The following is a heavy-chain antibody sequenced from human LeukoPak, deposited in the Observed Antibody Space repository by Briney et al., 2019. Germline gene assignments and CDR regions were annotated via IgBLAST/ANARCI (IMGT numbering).Heavy chain of an antibody. D-gene: IGHD5-18*01. V-gene: IGHV1-24*01. J-gene: IGHJ3*02. CDR1: GYTLTELS. CDR2: FDPEDGET. CDR3: APVDTAMVHDAFDI. Sequence: GASVKVSCKVSGYTLTELSMHWVRQAPGKGLEWMGGFDPEDGETIYAQKFQGRVTMTEDTSTDTAYMELSSLRSEDTAVYYCAPVDTAMVHDAFDIWGQGTMVTVSS.